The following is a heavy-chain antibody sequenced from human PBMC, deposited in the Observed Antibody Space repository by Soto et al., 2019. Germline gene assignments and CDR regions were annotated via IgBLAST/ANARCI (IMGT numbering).Heavy chain of an antibody. Sequence: QITLKESGPTLVKPTQTLTLTCTFSGFSLTTSGRGVGWIRQPPGKALEWLALGFWGDDKRYSPSLKTRLTISKDTCKKQVVLTMTNMGTEDTATYFCAHRLVMMDAFDVWGQGTVVTVSS. J-gene: IGHJ3*01. V-gene: IGHV2-5*02. CDR3: AHRLVMMDAFDV. CDR2: GFWGDDK. CDR1: GFSLTTSGRG. D-gene: IGHD2-8*01.